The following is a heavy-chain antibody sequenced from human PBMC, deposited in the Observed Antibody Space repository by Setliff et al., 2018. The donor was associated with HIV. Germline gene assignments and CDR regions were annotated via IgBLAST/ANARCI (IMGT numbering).Heavy chain of an antibody. D-gene: IGHD4-17*01. J-gene: IGHJ5*02. CDR3: ALDYGDNNWFDP. CDR1: GYTFTSYF. V-gene: IGHV1-46*01. Sequence: ASVKVSCKASGYTFTSYFMHWVRQAPGQGLEWMGIINPRGGSTTYALKFRGRGTMTRDTSTTTVYMELSSLRSEDTAVSYCALDYGDNNWFDPWGQGTLVTVSS. CDR2: INPRGGST.